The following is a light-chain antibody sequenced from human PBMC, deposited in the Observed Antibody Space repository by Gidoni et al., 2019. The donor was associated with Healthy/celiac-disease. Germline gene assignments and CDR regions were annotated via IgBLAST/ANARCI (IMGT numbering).Light chain of an antibody. CDR2: AAS. CDR1: QSISSY. J-gene: IGKJ2*04. V-gene: IGKV1-39*01. CDR3: QQSYSTPCS. Sequence: DLPITRSPSSLSASVGDRATITCRASQSISSYLKWYQQKPGKAPKLMIYAASSLQSGVPSRFSGSGSGADFTLTISSLQPEDFATYYCQQSYSTPCSFGQGTKLEIK.